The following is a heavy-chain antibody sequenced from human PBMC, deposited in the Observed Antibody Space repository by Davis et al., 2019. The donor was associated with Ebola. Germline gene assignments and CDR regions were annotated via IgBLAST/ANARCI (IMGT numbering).Heavy chain of an antibody. J-gene: IGHJ4*02. CDR3: AKIEAYGSGNYFDY. V-gene: IGHV3-23*01. D-gene: IGHD3-10*01. CDR2: FGTSADT. Sequence: GESLKISCAASGFIFSSYVMSWVRQAPGKGPEWVSTFGTSADTYYADSVQGRFTISRDNSKNTLNLQMNGLRVEDTAVYDCAKIEAYGSGNYFDYWGQGTLVTISS. CDR1: GFIFSSYV.